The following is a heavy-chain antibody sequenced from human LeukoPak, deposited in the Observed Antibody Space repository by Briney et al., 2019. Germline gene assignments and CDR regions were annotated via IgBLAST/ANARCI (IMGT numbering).Heavy chain of an antibody. CDR1: GGSISSYY. J-gene: IGHJ4*02. CDR2: IHTSGST. CDR3: ARETEVPGGRSWGF. Sequence: PSETLSLTCTVSGGSISSYYWTWLRQPAGKGLEWIGRIHTSGSTNHNPSLKSRVTMSVDTSNNQFPLKLSSVTAADPAIYYCARETEVPGGRSWGFWGQGTLVTVSS. V-gene: IGHV4-4*07. D-gene: IGHD6-19*01.